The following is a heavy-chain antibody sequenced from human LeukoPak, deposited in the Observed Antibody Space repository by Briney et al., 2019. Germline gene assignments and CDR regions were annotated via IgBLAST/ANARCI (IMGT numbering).Heavy chain of an antibody. CDR3: ARGLGSSSSGDRDY. CDR1: GGSISSSSYY. Sequence: PSETLSLTCTVSGGSISSSSYYWSWIRQPPGKGLEWIGEINHSGSTNYNPSLKSRVTISVDTSKNQFSLKLSSVTAADTAVYYCARGLGSSSSGDRDYWGQGTLVTVSS. D-gene: IGHD6-6*01. CDR2: INHSGST. V-gene: IGHV4-39*07. J-gene: IGHJ4*02.